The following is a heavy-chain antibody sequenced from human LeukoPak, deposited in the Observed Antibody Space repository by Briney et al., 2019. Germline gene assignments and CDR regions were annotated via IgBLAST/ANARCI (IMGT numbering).Heavy chain of an antibody. CDR3: AKDMEDTAMDLVADFDS. CDR2: ISSGSRSI. D-gene: IGHD5-18*01. J-gene: IGHJ4*02. V-gene: IGHV3-48*01. Sequence: GGSLRLSCAASGFTFSGYSMNWVRQAPGKGLEWVSFISSGSRSIYYADSVKGRFTISRDNSKKTLYLQMNSLRGEDTAVYYCAKDMEDTAMDLVADFDSWGQGTLVTVSS. CDR1: GFTFSGYS.